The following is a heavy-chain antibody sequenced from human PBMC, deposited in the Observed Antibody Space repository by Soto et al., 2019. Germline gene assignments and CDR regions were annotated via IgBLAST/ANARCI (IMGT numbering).Heavy chain of an antibody. J-gene: IGHJ6*02. CDR1: GYTFTAYY. D-gene: IGHD6-13*01. Sequence: AASVKVSCKASGYTFTAYYMHWVRQAPGQEFEWMGWIRPSAGNTDFAREFQGRFTMTWDTSISTAYMELSSLRSDDTAVYYCARGSVASADKPSGMDVWGQGTTVTVSS. CDR3: ARGSVASADKPSGMDV. CDR2: IRPSAGNT. V-gene: IGHV1-2*02.